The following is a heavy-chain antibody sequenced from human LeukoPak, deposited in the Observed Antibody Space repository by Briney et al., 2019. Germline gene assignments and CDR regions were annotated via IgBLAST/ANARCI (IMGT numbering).Heavy chain of an antibody. CDR3: ASEPYGSGSFLGAFDI. CDR1: GDSINSHY. V-gene: IGHV4-59*08. J-gene: IGHJ3*02. Sequence: SETLSLTCTVFGDSINSHYWSWVRQAPGKGLEWIGYIFYSGDTNYSPSLKSRVTISIDTSKNQFSLKLSSVTAADTAVYYCASEPYGSGSFLGAFDIWGQGTMVTVSS. D-gene: IGHD3-10*01. CDR2: IFYSGDT.